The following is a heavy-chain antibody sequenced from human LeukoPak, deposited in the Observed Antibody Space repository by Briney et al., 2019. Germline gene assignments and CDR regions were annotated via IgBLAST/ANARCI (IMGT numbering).Heavy chain of an antibody. J-gene: IGHJ4*02. Sequence: GGSLRLSCAASGFTFSSYWMTWVRQAPGKGLEWVANIKQDGSEKYYVDSVKGRFTISRDNAKNSLYLQINSLRAEDTAVYYCARHPATVTPWYFDYWGQGTLVTVSS. CDR1: GFTFSSYW. D-gene: IGHD4-17*01. CDR2: IKQDGSEK. V-gene: IGHV3-7*03. CDR3: ARHPATVTPWYFDY.